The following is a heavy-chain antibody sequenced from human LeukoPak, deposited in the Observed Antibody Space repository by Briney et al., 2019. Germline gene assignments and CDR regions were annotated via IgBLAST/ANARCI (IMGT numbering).Heavy chain of an antibody. V-gene: IGHV3-23*01. CDR2: ISGSGGST. CDR1: GFTFSSYA. CDR3: AKPQSRRGVWAITIDY. Sequence: GGSLRLSCAASGFTFSSYAMSWVRQAPGKGLEWVSAISGSGGSTYYADSVKGRFTISRDNSKNTLYLQMNSLRAEDTAVYYCAKPQSRRGVWAITIDYWGQGTLVTVSS. J-gene: IGHJ4*02. D-gene: IGHD3-10*01.